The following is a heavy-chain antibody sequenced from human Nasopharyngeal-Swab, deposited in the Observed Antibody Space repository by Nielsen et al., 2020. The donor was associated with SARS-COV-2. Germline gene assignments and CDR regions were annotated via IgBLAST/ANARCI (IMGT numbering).Heavy chain of an antibody. V-gene: IGHV4-30-4*01. J-gene: IGHJ6*03. CDR3: AREVPPLFYCSSSWYYYYYMDV. CDR2: LYYSRST. CDR1: GGSISSGDYY. Sequence: SETLSLTCTVSGGSISSGDYYWSWIRQPPGKGLEWIGYLYYSRSTYYNPSLKSRVTISVDTSKNQFSLKLSSVTAADTAVYYCAREVPPLFYCSSSWYYYYYMDVWGKGTTVTVSS. D-gene: IGHD6-6*01.